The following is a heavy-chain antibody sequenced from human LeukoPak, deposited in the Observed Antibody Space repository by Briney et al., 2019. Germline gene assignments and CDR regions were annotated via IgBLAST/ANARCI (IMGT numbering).Heavy chain of an antibody. J-gene: IGHJ4*02. CDR1: GFTFRHYL. D-gene: IGHD6-13*01. Sequence: GGALPLSRLACGFTFRHYLLHWVRPAPAKGGAGVARINSDGSSRNYADPVKGRFTISRDNAKNTLYLQMNSLRADDTAVYYCASASSHRIAAGGDYWGQGTLVTVSS. CDR3: ASASSHRIAAGGDY. V-gene: IGHV3-74*01. CDR2: INSDGSSR.